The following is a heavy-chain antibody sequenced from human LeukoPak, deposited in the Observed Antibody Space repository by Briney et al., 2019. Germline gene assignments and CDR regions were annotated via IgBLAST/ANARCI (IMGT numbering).Heavy chain of an antibody. CDR3: ARVGSASSGYHSFDY. V-gene: IGHV1-2*06. CDR1: GYTFTGYY. J-gene: IGHJ4*02. D-gene: IGHD3-22*01. CDR2: INPNSGGT. Sequence: ASVKVSCKASGYTFTGYYMHWVRQAPGQGLEWMGRINPNSGGTNYAQKFQGRVTMTSDTSISTAYMELSRLRSDDTAVYYCARVGSASSGYHSFDYWGQGTLVTVSS.